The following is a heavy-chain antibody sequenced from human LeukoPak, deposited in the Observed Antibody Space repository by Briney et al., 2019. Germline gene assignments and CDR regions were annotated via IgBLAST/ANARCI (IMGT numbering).Heavy chain of an antibody. Sequence: KPSETLSLTCTVSGGSISSTSYYWDWIRQPPGKGLEWIGNFYNSGSTHYSPSLKSRVTISVDTSKNQFSLKLSSVTAADTAVYYCARLEVAGINDYWGQGTLVTVSS. V-gene: IGHV4-39*01. CDR2: FYNSGST. J-gene: IGHJ4*02. CDR3: ARLEVAGINDY. CDR1: GGSISSTSYY. D-gene: IGHD6-19*01.